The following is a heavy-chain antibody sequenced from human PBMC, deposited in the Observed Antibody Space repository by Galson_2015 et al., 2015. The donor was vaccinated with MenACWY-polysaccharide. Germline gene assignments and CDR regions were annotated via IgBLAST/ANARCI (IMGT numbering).Heavy chain of an antibody. V-gene: IGHV3-21*01. CDR2: ISSSSSYI. Sequence: SLRLSCAASGFTFSSYSMNWVRQAPGKGLEWVSSISSSSSYIYYADSVKGRFTISRDNAKNSLYLQMNSLRAEDTAVYYCATRDGDNWSYVSAFDIWGQGTMATVSS. CDR1: GFTFSSYS. CDR3: ATRDGDNWSYVSAFDI. J-gene: IGHJ3*02. D-gene: IGHD1-7*01.